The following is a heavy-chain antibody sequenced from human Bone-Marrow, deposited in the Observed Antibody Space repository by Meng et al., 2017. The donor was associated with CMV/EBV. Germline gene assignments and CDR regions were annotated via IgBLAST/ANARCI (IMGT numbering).Heavy chain of an antibody. CDR3: AKGSVVTTLGDYYYYYGMDV. CDR2: ISGSGGST. V-gene: IGHV3-23*01. J-gene: IGHJ6*02. D-gene: IGHD4-23*01. Sequence: GGSPRLSCAASGFTFSSYAMSWVRQAPGKGLEWVSAISGSGGSTYYADSVKGRFTISRDNSKNTLYLQMNSLRAEDTAVYYCAKGSVVTTLGDYYYYYGMDVWGQGTTVTVSS. CDR1: GFTFSSYA.